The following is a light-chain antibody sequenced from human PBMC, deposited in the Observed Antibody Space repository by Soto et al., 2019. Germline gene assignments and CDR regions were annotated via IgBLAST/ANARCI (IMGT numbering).Light chain of an antibody. Sequence: QSALTQPPSASGSPGQSVTISCTGTSSDVGGYNYVSWYQHHPGKAPKIMIYEDNKRPSGVPDRFSGSKSGNTASLTVSGLQAEDEADYYCSSYAGSNSYVFGTGTKVTVL. V-gene: IGLV2-8*01. CDR2: EDN. J-gene: IGLJ1*01. CDR3: SSYAGSNSYV. CDR1: SSDVGGYNY.